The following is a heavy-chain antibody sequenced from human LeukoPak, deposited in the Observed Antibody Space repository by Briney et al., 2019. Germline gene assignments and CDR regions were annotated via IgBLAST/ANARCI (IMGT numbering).Heavy chain of an antibody. Sequence: PSETLSLTCTVSGVSITSFYWSWIRQPPGKGLEWIGYIYFSGSTNYNPSLKSRATVSLDTTKNQVSLKLSSVSAADTAVYYCASTGYCIGGSCYSNYFDHWGQGTLVTVSS. D-gene: IGHD2-15*01. CDR2: IYFSGST. V-gene: IGHV4-59*08. J-gene: IGHJ4*02. CDR1: GVSITSFY. CDR3: ASTGYCIGGSCYSNYFDH.